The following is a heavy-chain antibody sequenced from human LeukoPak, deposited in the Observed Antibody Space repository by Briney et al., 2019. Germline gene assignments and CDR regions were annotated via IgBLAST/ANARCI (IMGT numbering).Heavy chain of an antibody. V-gene: IGHV4-4*07. J-gene: IGHJ5*01. CDR2: IDSSGST. CDR3: ARDAWFDS. CDR1: GGSINRHY. Sequence: SETLSLTCTVSGGSINRHYWSWIRQPAGKGLEWIGRIDSSGSTTYNPSLKSRVTMSLDTSKNQFSLNLSSVTAADTAVYYCARDAWFDSWGQGTLVTVSS.